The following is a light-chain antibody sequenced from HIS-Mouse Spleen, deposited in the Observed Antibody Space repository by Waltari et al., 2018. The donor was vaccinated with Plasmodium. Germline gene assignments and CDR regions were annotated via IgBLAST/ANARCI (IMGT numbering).Light chain of an antibody. CDR1: QSVLYSSNNKNY. CDR2: WAS. J-gene: IGKJ2*01. CDR3: QQYYSTPYT. V-gene: IGKV4-1*01. Sequence: DIVMTQSPDSLAVSLGERATINCKSSQSVLYSSNNKNYLAWYQQKPGQPPKLLIYWASTRESGVLDRCSGSGSGTDFTLTISSLQAEDVAVYYCQQYYSTPYTFGQGTKLEIK.